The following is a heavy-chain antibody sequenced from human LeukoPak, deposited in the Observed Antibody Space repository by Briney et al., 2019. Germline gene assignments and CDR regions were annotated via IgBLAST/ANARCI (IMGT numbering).Heavy chain of an antibody. J-gene: IGHJ4*02. CDR3: ARDSWDYV. D-gene: IGHD3-16*01. Sequence: GGSLRLSCAASGFTVSNNYMSWVRQVPGKGLEWVSVIYSGGSTFYADSVKGRFTISRDNSKNTLYLQMNSLRAEDTAVYYCARDSWDYVGGQGALVTVSS. V-gene: IGHV3-53*01. CDR2: IYSGGST. CDR1: GFTVSNNY.